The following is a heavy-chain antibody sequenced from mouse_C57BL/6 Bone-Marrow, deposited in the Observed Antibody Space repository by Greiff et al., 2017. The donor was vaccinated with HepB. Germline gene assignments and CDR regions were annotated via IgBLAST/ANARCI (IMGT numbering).Heavy chain of an antibody. Sequence: QVQLKESGAELVKPGASVKLSCKASGYTFTEYPIHWVKQRSGQGLEWIGKFYPGNGSIKYNEKFKGKATLTVDKSSSTAYMELSRLTSEDSSVYFGANSKEYGNYDYWGQGTTLTVSS. V-gene: IGHV1-62-2*01. D-gene: IGHD2-10*02. J-gene: IGHJ2*01. CDR1: GYTFTEYP. CDR3: ANSKEYGNYDY. CDR2: FYPGNGSI.